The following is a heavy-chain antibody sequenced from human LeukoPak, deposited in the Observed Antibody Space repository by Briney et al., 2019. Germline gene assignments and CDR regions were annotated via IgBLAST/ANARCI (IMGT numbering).Heavy chain of an antibody. CDR3: AKRDSSSSSYSSSWYSLDY. D-gene: IGHD6-13*01. V-gene: IGHV3-23*01. J-gene: IGHJ4*02. CDR1: GFTFSCYA. CDR2: ISGSGGST. Sequence: GGSLRLSCAASGFTFSCYAMSWVRQAPGKGLEWVSAISGSGGSTYYADSVKGRFTISRDNSKNTLYLQMNSLRAEDTAVYYCAKRDSSSSSYSSSWYSLDYWGQGTLVTVSS.